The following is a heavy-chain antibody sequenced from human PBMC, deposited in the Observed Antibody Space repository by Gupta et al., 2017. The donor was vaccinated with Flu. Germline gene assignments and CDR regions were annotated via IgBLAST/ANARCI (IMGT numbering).Heavy chain of an antibody. Sequence: EVQLAESGGGLVQPGGSLRLSCAASGFTFSSYWMHWVRQVPGKGLVWVSRINSDGGTTYYADSVKGRFTISRDNAKSTLYLQMNSLRADDTAVYYCAKLAVTIVAIWGQGTLVTVSS. D-gene: IGHD5-12*01. CDR3: AKLAVTIVAI. J-gene: IGHJ4*02. CDR1: GFTFSSYW. V-gene: IGHV3-74*01. CDR2: INSDGGTT.